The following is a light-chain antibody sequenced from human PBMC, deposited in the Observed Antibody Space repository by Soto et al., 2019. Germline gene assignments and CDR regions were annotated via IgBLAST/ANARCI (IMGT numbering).Light chain of an antibody. Sequence: QSALTQPPSVSGAPGQRVTISCTRSSSNIGAGYDVHWYQQLPGTAPKLLIYGNSNRPSGVPDRFSGSKSGTSASLAITGLQAEDEADYYCQSYDTSLSGGVFGGGTKLTVL. CDR1: SSNIGAGYD. CDR2: GNS. CDR3: QSYDTSLSGGV. J-gene: IGLJ3*02. V-gene: IGLV1-40*01.